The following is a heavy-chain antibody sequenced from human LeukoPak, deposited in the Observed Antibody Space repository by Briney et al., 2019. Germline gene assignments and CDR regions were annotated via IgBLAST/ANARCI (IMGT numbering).Heavy chain of an antibody. V-gene: IGHV1-18*01. CDR1: GYTFTSYG. D-gene: IGHD6-13*01. Sequence: ASVKVSCMASGYTFTSYGISWERQAPGQGLEWMGWISAYNGNTKYAQKLQGRVTMTTDTSTTTAYMELRSLRSDDTAVYYCAREASITWPNWIDPWGQGTLVTVSS. CDR3: AREASITWPNWIDP. J-gene: IGHJ5*02. CDR2: ISAYNGNT.